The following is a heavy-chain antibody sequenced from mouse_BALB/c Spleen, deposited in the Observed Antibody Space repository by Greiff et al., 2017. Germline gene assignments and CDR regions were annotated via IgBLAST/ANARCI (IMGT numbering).Heavy chain of an antibody. Sequence: VQLQQSGAELVRPGVSVKISCKGSGYTFTDYAMHWVKQSHAKSLEWIGVISTYYGDASYNQKFKGKATMTVDKSSSTAYMELARLTSEDSAIYYCARGGGSSPWFAYWGQGTLVTVSA. CDR3: ARGGGSSPWFAY. V-gene: IGHV1S137*01. D-gene: IGHD1-1*01. CDR1: GYTFTDYA. CDR2: ISTYYGDA. J-gene: IGHJ3*01.